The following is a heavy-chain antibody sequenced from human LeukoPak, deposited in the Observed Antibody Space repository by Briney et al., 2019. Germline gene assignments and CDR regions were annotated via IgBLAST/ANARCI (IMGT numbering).Heavy chain of an antibody. J-gene: IGHJ4*02. CDR3: ARVDCSSTSCYPFD. Sequence: SETLSLTCTVSGGSISSYYWSWIRQPPGKGLEWIGYIYYSGSTNYNPSLKSRVTISVDTSKNQFSLMLSSVTAADTAVYYCARVDCSSTSCYPFDWGQGTLVTVSS. CDR1: GGSISSYY. D-gene: IGHD2-2*01. CDR2: IYYSGST. V-gene: IGHV4-59*01.